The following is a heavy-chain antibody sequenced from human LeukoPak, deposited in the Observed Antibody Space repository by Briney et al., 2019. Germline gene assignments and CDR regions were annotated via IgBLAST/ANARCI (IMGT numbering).Heavy chain of an antibody. Sequence: GGSLRLSCAASGFTFSDYYMTWIRQAPAKGLEWLSFISSSGYTIYYADSVKGRFTISRDNAKNSLYLQMSSLRAEDTAVYYCARTRYSSSWSGGAFDVSGQGTLVTVSS. CDR1: GFTFSDYY. D-gene: IGHD6-13*01. J-gene: IGHJ3*01. V-gene: IGHV3-11*04. CDR2: ISSSGYTI. CDR3: ARTRYSSSWSGGAFDV.